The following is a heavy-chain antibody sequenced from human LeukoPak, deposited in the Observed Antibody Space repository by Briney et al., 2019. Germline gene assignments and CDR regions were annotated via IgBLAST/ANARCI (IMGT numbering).Heavy chain of an antibody. J-gene: IGHJ5*02. CDR2: ISFDGSDK. CDR3: ARVAVAGGYNWFDP. V-gene: IGHV3-30-3*01. CDR1: GFTFSSYA. D-gene: IGHD6-19*01. Sequence: GRSLRLSCAASGFTFSSYAIHWVRQAPGKGLEWVAAISFDGSDKYYADAVKGRFTISRDNSKNTVYLQMNSLRTEDTAVYYCARVAVAGGYNWFDPWGQGTLVSVSS.